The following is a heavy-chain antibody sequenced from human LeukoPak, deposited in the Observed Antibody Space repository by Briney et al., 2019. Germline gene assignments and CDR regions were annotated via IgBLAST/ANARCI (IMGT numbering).Heavy chain of an antibody. D-gene: IGHD5-24*01. J-gene: IGHJ4*02. CDR1: GDSVSTSSAG. Sequence: SQTLSLTCAISGDSVSTSSAGWNWIRQSPSRGLEWLGRTYYNSNWYKDYARYVKSRITINPDTSKNHFSLQLNSVTPDDTAVYYCARGWLQSGFDYWGQGTLATVSS. CDR2: TYYNSNWYK. V-gene: IGHV6-1*01. CDR3: ARGWLQSGFDY.